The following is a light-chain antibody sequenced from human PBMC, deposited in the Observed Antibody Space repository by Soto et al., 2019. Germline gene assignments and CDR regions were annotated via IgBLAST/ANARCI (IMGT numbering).Light chain of an antibody. CDR2: EVS. J-gene: IGLJ1*01. Sequence: ALTQPASVSGSPGQSITISCTGTSSDVGNYKYVSWYQQHPGKAPKLMIYEVSNRPSGVSNRLSGSKSGNTASLTISGLQAEDETDYYCFSYTSSGTYVFGTGTKVTVL. CDR1: SSDVGNYKY. V-gene: IGLV2-14*01. CDR3: FSYTSSGTYV.